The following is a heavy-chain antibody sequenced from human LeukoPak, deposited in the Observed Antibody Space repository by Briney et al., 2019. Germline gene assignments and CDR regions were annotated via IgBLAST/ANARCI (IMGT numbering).Heavy chain of an antibody. CDR3: TRQDSGYDLYDSSSPDY. V-gene: IGHV3-73*01. D-gene: IGHD5-12*01. J-gene: IGHJ4*02. CDR2: IRSKANSYAT. CDR1: GFTFSGSA. Sequence: GGSLKLSCAASGFTFSGSAMHWVRQASGKGLEWVGRIRSKANSYATAYAASVKGRFTISRDDSKNTAYLQMNSLKTEDTAVYYCTRQDSGYDLYDSSSPDYWGQGTLVTVSS.